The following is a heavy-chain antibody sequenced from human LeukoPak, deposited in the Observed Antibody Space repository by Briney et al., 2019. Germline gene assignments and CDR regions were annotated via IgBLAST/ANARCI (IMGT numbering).Heavy chain of an antibody. J-gene: IGHJ3*02. CDR3: ARDGEIVVVTAMFYAFDI. CDR2: IYYSGST. Sequence: SQTLSLTCTVSGGSISSGSYYWGWIRQPPGKGLEWIGSIYYSGSTYYNPSLKSRVTISVDTSKNQFSLKLSSVTAADTAVYYCARDGEIVVVTAMFYAFDIWGQGTMVTVSS. CDR1: GGSISSGSYY. D-gene: IGHD2-21*02. V-gene: IGHV4-39*07.